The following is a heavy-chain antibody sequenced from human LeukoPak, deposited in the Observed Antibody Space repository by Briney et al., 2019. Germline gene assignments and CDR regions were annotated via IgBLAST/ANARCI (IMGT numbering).Heavy chain of an antibody. D-gene: IGHD6-13*01. CDR3: ARVIRAAPGKGYFDY. J-gene: IGHJ4*02. CDR2: ISGSGGST. CDR1: GFIFSTYA. Sequence: GGSLRLSCATSGFIFSTYALSWVRQAPGKGLEWASSISGSGGSTYHADAVKGRFTISRDSSKNTLYLQMNSLRAEDTAIYYCARVIRAAPGKGYFDYWGQGTLVTVSS. V-gene: IGHV3-23*01.